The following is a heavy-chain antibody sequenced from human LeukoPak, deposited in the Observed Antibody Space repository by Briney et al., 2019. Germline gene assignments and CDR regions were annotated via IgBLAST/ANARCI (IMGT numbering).Heavy chain of an antibody. D-gene: IGHD4-11*01. CDR3: ARDSGDGDYTPDMNL. CDR1: GFTFTIFG. CDR2: IDARSGIT. V-gene: IGHV3-48*01. J-gene: IGHJ6*03. Sequence: GGSLRLSCAASGFTFTIFGLNWVRQAPGKGPEWVSYIDARSGITYYADSVQGRFTISRDNSKNTLYLLMNSLRAEDTAVYYCARDSGDGDYTPDMNLWGKGTTVTVSS.